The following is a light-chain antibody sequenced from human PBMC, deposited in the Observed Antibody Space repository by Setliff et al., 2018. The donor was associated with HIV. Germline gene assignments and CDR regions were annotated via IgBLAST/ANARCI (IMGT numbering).Light chain of an antibody. Sequence: QSALAQPPSASGSPGQSVAISCTGTSSDIGSHNHVSWYQQYPGKAPKLMIYELSQRPSGVPDRCSGSKSGNTASLTVSGLQAEDEADYYCASYAGDGVHDIYVFGTGTKVTVL. V-gene: IGLV2-8*01. CDR1: SSDIGSHNH. J-gene: IGLJ1*01. CDR2: ELS. CDR3: ASYAGDGVHDIYV.